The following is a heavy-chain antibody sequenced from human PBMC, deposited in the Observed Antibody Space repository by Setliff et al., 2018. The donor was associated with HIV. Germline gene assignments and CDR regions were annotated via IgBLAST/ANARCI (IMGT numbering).Heavy chain of an antibody. Sequence: GGSLRLSWVASGFNVSNSAMSWVRHAAGKGLEWVSAISASGTDTFYTDAVKGRFTISRDKSKNTLSLQMNSLRVEDTAIYYCVGGGRAGEAYWGPGTQVTVSA. D-gene: IGHD3-16*01. J-gene: IGHJ4*02. CDR2: ISASGTDT. V-gene: IGHV3-23*01. CDR1: GFNVSNSA. CDR3: VGGGRAGEAY.